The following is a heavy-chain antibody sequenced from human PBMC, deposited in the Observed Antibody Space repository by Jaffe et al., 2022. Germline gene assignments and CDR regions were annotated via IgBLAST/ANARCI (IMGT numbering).Heavy chain of an antibody. D-gene: IGHD3-3*01. J-gene: IGHJ5*02. CDR3: AKDYHDFWTGRAGSWFDP. V-gene: IGHV3-30*02. CDR2: IRYDGTNE. CDR1: GFTFTSYG. Sequence: QVQVVESGGGVVQPGGSLRLSCAAFGFTFTSYGMHWLRQAPGKGLEWVSFIRYDGTNEYYQDSVRGRFIISRDNSKNTLYLQMNSLRTEDAAVYYCAKDYHDFWTGRAGSWFDPWGQGTLVTVSS.